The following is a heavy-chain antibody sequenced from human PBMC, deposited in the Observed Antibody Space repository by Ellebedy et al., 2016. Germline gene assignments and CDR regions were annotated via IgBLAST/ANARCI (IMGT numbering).Heavy chain of an antibody. Sequence: GESLKISXVGSGFSFSNHAMNWVRQAPGKGLEWVSSIRRNSLYRVYADSVKGRFTISRDNAKNSLYLQMNSLRAEDTAVYYCARPLAYGDYEGHYGMDVWGQGTTVTVSS. CDR3: ARPLAYGDYEGHYGMDV. V-gene: IGHV3-21*01. D-gene: IGHD4-17*01. CDR2: IRRNSLYR. J-gene: IGHJ6*02. CDR1: GFSFSNHA.